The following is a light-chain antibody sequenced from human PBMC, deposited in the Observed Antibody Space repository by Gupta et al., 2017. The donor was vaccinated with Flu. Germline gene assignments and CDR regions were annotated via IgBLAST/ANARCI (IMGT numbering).Light chain of an antibody. Sequence: VSPGERATLSCRASQSVSSNLAWYQQKPGQAPRLLIYGASTRATGIPARFSGSGSGTEFTLTISSLQSEDFAVYYCQQYNNWPPVTFGQGTKVEIK. J-gene: IGKJ1*01. CDR2: GAS. V-gene: IGKV3-15*01. CDR1: QSVSSN. CDR3: QQYNNWPPVT.